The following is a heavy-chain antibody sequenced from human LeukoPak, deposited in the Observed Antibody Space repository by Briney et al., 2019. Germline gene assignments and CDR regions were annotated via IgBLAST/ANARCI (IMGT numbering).Heavy chain of an antibody. D-gene: IGHD3-3*01. J-gene: IGHJ4*02. CDR2: IIPIFGTA. Sequence: GASVKVSCKASGGTFSSYAISWVRQAPGQGLEWMGRIIPIFGTANYAQKFQGRVTITTDESTSTAYVELSSLRSEDTAVYYCARATDFWSGPFDYWGQGTLVTVSS. CDR3: ARATDFWSGPFDY. V-gene: IGHV1-69*05. CDR1: GGTFSSYA.